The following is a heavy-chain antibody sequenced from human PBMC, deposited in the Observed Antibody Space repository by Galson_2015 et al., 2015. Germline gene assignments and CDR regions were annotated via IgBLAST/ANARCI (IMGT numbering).Heavy chain of an antibody. CDR1: GFTFSNYA. V-gene: IGHV3-23*01. Sequence: SLRLSCAASGFTFSNYAMSWVRQAPGKGLEWVSAMTNGGTGTFYADSVKGRFTISRDNSKNPLGLQMNTLRAEDTAVYYCARDNFCNGGNCYSGSFDLCGRGAPVTVSS. CDR2: MTNGGTGT. CDR3: ARDNFCNGGNCYSGSFDL. J-gene: IGHJ2*01. D-gene: IGHD2-15*01.